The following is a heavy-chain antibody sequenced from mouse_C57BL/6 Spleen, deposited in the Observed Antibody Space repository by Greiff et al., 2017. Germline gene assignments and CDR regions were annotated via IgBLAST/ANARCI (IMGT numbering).Heavy chain of an antibody. Sequence: VQLQQSGAELVRPGTSVKMSCKASGYTFTNYWIGWAKQRPGHGLEWIGDIYPGGGYTNYNEKFKGKATLTADKTSSTAYMQFSSLTSEDSAIYYCERHYGSSYWYFDVWGTGTTVTVSS. J-gene: IGHJ1*03. CDR1: GYTFTNYW. CDR3: ERHYGSSYWYFDV. D-gene: IGHD1-1*01. CDR2: IYPGGGYT. V-gene: IGHV1-63*01.